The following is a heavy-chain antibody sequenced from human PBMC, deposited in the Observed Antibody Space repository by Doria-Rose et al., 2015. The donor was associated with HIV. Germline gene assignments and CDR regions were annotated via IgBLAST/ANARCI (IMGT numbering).Heavy chain of an antibody. CDR2: IFADDER. V-gene: IGHV2-26*01. D-gene: IGHD6-13*01. J-gene: IGHJ4*02. CDR1: GVSLSSPGMG. Sequence: QVQLVQSGPVLVKPTETLTLTCTVSGVSLSSPGMGVSWIRQPPGKALEWLANIFADDERSYTTYLKSRLTISRGTSKSQVVLTMTDMDPVDTATYYCARIKSSRWYHKYYFDFWGQGTLVIVSA. CDR3: ARIKSSRWYHKYYFDF.